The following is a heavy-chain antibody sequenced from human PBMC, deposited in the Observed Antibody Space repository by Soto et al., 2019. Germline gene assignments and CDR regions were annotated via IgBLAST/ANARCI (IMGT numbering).Heavy chain of an antibody. V-gene: IGHV4-31*03. CDR1: GGSISSGGYY. J-gene: IGHJ5*02. CDR2: IYYSGST. Sequence: QVQLQESGPGLVKPSQTLSLTCTVSGGSISSGGYYWSWIRQHPGKGLEWIGYIYYSGSTYYNPSLKSRVTISVDTSKNQFSLKLSSVTAADTAVYYCARVNPAITIFGVVPNWFDPWGQGTLVTVSS. CDR3: ARVNPAITIFGVVPNWFDP. D-gene: IGHD3-3*01.